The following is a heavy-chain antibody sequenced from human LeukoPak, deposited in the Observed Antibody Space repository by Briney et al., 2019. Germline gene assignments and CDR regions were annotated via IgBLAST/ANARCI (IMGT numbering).Heavy chain of an antibody. CDR2: ISGSGGST. CDR3: AKDVRPAQNYFDY. V-gene: IGHV3-23*01. Sequence: GGSLRLSCAASGFTFSSYAMSWVRQAPGKGLEWVSAISGSGGSTYYADSVKGRFTISRDNSKNTLYPQMNSLRAEDTAVYYCAKDVRPAQNYFDYWGQGTLVTVSS. CDR1: GFTFSSYA. J-gene: IGHJ4*02.